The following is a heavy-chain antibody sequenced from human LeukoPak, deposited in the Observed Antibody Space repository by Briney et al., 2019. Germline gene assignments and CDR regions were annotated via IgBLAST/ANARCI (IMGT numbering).Heavy chain of an antibody. J-gene: IGHJ6*03. CDR3: ARGSVQLWLRDTYYYMDV. CDR1: GFTFDGYA. CDR2: INWNGRIT. Sequence: GDSLRLSCAASGFTFDGYAMNWVRQVPGRGLEWVSGINWNGRITEYADSVQDRFTISRQNTKNSLYLYMNNLGGEDTALYFCARGSVQLWLRDTYYYMDVWGKGTTVTVSS. V-gene: IGHV3-20*04. D-gene: IGHD5-18*01.